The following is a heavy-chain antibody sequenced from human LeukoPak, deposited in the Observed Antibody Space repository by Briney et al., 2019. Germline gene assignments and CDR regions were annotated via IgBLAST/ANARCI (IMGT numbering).Heavy chain of an antibody. Sequence: GGSLRLSCAASGFTFSSYSMNWVRQAPGKGLEWVSYISSSSSTIYYADSVKGRFTISRDNAKSSLYLQMNSLRAEDTAVYYCATGGPRGGAFDIWGQGAMVTVSS. CDR2: ISSSSSTI. D-gene: IGHD1-1*01. CDR1: GFTFSSYS. CDR3: ATGGPRGGAFDI. J-gene: IGHJ3*02. V-gene: IGHV3-48*01.